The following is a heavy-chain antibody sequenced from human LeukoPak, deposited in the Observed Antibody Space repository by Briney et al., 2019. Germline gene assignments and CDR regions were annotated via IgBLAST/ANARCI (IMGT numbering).Heavy chain of an antibody. CDR1: GFKLSEHS. Sequence: PGGSLRLSCAASGFKLSEHSMYWVRQAPGKGLEWVALISHDGDKQFHADSVRGRFTISRDNSKNTLYLQMNSLRAEDTAVYYCAKGGGYCSSTSCSFNYWGQGTLVTVSS. CDR2: ISHDGDKQ. J-gene: IGHJ4*02. V-gene: IGHV3-30-3*01. CDR3: AKGGGYCSSTSCSFNY. D-gene: IGHD2-2*01.